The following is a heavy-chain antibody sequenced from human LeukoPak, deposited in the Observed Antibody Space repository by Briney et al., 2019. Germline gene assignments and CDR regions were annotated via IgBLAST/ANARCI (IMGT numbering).Heavy chain of an antibody. CDR3: ARVRTYDFWSGYYPDY. CDR2: MNPNSGNT. Sequence: ASVKVSCKASGYTFTSYDINWVRQATGQGLEWMGWMNPNSGNTGYAQKFQGRVTITRDTSITTAYMELSSLRSEDTAVYYCARVRTYDFWSGYYPDYWGQGTLVTVSS. D-gene: IGHD3-3*01. J-gene: IGHJ4*02. V-gene: IGHV1-8*03. CDR1: GYTFTSYD.